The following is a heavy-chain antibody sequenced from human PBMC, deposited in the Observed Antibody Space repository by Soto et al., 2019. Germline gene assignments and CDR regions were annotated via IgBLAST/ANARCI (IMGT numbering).Heavy chain of an antibody. CDR3: ARPRNYYYYYMDV. CDR1: GVSISSSSDY. V-gene: IGHV4-39*01. J-gene: IGHJ6*03. Sequence: QLQLQESGPGLVKPSETLSLTCTVSGVSISSSSDYWGWIRQPPGKGLEWIGSIYYSGSTYYNPSLRSRVTISVDTSKTQFPLKLSSVTAADTAVYYCARPRNYYYYYMDVWGKGTTVTVSS. CDR2: IYYSGST.